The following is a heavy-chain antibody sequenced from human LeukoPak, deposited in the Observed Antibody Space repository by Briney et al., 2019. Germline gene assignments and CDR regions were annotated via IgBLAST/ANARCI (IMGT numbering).Heavy chain of an antibody. CDR3: ARSPLDYGDYFDY. Sequence: PSETLSLTCTVSGGSISSDNYYWSWIRQPAGEGLEWIGRIYSSGSTNYNPSFKSRVTISADTSKNQFSLKLSSVTAADTAVYYCARSPLDYGDYFDYWGQGTLVTVSS. CDR2: IYSSGST. V-gene: IGHV4-61*02. CDR1: GGSISSDNYY. J-gene: IGHJ4*02. D-gene: IGHD4-17*01.